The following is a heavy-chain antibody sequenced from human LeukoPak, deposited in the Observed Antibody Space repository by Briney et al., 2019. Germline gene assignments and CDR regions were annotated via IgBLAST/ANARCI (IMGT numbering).Heavy chain of an antibody. V-gene: IGHV3-7*01. CDR1: GFSFSSYY. Sequence: GGSLRLSCPTSGFSFSSYYMTCVRQPPGKGLEWVATIKQDGSQTHYVDSVKGRFTISRDNAKNSLYLQMFSLRAEDTAVYYCARSTWNYDYWGPGTLVIVSS. D-gene: IGHD1-7*01. CDR3: ARSTWNYDY. CDR2: IKQDGSQT. J-gene: IGHJ4*02.